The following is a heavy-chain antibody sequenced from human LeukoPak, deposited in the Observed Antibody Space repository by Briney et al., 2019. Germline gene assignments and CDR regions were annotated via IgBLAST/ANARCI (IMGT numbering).Heavy chain of an antibody. CDR2: IIPIFGTA. CDR3: ARTIVVVPAAIPPDLYFDY. CDR1: GGTFSSYA. V-gene: IGHV1-69*05. D-gene: IGHD2-2*02. Sequence: GASVKVSCKASGGTFSSYAISWVRQAPGQGLEWMAGIIPIFGTANYAQKFQGRVTITTDESTSTAYMELSSLRSEDTAVYYCARTIVVVPAAIPPDLYFDYWGQGTLVTVSS. J-gene: IGHJ4*02.